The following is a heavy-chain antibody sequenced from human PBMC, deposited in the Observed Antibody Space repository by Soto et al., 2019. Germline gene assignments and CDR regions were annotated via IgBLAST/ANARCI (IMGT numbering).Heavy chain of an antibody. D-gene: IGHD1-26*01. Sequence: SETLSLTCTVSGGSISSYYWSWIRQPPGKGLEWIGYIYYSGSTNYNPSLKSRVTISVDTSKNQFSLKLSSVTAADTAVYYCARGLVVGDTESYDAFDIWGQGTMVTVSS. CDR2: IYYSGST. J-gene: IGHJ3*02. CDR1: GGSISSYY. CDR3: ARGLVVGDTESYDAFDI. V-gene: IGHV4-59*01.